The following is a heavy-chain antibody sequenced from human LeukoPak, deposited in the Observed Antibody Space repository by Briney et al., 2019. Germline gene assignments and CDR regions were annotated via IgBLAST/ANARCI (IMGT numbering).Heavy chain of an antibody. CDR2: INPSGGGT. CDR3: ARGGGDYGDN. CDR1: GYTFTSYY. J-gene: IGHJ4*02. D-gene: IGHD3-10*01. Sequence: ASVKVSCKASGYTFTSYYMHWVRQAPGQGLERMGIINPSGGGTTYAQRFQGRVTMTRDTSTSTVYMDLSSLTSEDTAVYYCARGGGDYGDNWGQGTLVTVSS. V-gene: IGHV1-46*01.